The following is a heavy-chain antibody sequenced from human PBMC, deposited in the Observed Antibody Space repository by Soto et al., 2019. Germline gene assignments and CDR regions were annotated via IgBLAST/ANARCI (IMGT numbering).Heavy chain of an antibody. Sequence: XETLSLPCTVSGGSISSSRYYWGWIRQPPGKGLEWIGSIYYSGSTYYNPSLKSRVTISVDTSKNQFSLKLSSVTAADTAVYYCARRLVGATSAFDIWGQGTMVTVSS. CDR3: ARRLVGATSAFDI. V-gene: IGHV4-39*01. J-gene: IGHJ3*02. D-gene: IGHD1-26*01. CDR1: GGSISSSRYY. CDR2: IYYSGST.